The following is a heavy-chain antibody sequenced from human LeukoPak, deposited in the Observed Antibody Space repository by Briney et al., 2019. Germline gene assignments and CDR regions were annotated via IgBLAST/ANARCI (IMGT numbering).Heavy chain of an antibody. Sequence: GGSLRLSCAAAGFTFSSYAMSWVRQAPGKGLEWVSAISGSGGSTYYADSVKGRFTLSRDNSKHTPYLQMNSLRAEDTAVYYCAKARWFDPWGQGTLVTVSS. CDR3: AKARWFDP. CDR2: ISGSGGST. CDR1: GFTFSSYA. J-gene: IGHJ5*02. V-gene: IGHV3-23*01.